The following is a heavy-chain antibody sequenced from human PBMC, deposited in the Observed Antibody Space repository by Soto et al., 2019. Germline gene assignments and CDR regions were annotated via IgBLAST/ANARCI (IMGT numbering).Heavy chain of an antibody. CDR1: GFSLITSGVG. CDR2: IYWDDDK. Sequence: QITLKEAGPTLVKPTQTLTLTCSFSGFSLITSGVGVGWIRQPPGKALEWLALIYWDDDKGYSTSLKSRLTITKDTSKNQVVLTMTNMDPVDTAPYYCAHTMAPRIFDYWGQGTLVTVSS. V-gene: IGHV2-5*02. J-gene: IGHJ4*02. CDR3: AHTMAPRIFDY.